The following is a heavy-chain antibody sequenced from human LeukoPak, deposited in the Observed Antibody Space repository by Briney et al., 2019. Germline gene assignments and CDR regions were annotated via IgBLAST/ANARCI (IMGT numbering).Heavy chain of an antibody. Sequence: SETLSLTCTVSGGSISSYYWSWIRQPPGKGLEWIGYIYYSGSTNYNPSLKSRVTISLDTSKNQFSLKLSSVTAADTAVYYCAREAADYYGSGSYYSVYYYMDVWGKGTTVTVSS. J-gene: IGHJ6*03. CDR1: GGSISSYY. V-gene: IGHV4-59*12. CDR3: AREAADYYGSGSYYSVYYYMDV. D-gene: IGHD3-10*01. CDR2: IYYSGST.